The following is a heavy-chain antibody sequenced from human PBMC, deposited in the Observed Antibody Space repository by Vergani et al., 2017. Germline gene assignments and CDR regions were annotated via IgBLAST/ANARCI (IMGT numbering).Heavy chain of an antibody. J-gene: IGHJ4*02. Sequence: EVQLVESGGVVVQPGGSLRLSCAASGFTFDDYAMHWVRQAPGKGLEWVSLISWDGGSTDYADSVKGRFTISRDNSKNSLYLQMKRLRAEDTALYYCAKSSLEMATTGEYYFDYWGQGTLVTVSS. CDR2: ISWDGGST. V-gene: IGHV3-43D*03. CDR3: AKSSLEMATTGEYYFDY. D-gene: IGHD5-24*01. CDR1: GFTFDDYA.